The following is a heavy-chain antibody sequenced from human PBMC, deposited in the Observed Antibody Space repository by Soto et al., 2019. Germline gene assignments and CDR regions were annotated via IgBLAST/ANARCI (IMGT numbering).Heavy chain of an antibody. J-gene: IGHJ4*02. V-gene: IGHV4-30-2*01. CDR1: GDSVSSAGYS. CDR3: GRGGRGSSTRIDF. D-gene: IGHD1-26*01. CDR2: IYYSGST. Sequence: SETLSLTCAVSGDSVSSAGYSWTWIRQPPGRGLEWIGYIYYSGSTSYNPSLKSRVTISLDRSKNQFSLSLASVTAADTAVYYCGRGGRGSSTRIDFWGQGTLVTVSS.